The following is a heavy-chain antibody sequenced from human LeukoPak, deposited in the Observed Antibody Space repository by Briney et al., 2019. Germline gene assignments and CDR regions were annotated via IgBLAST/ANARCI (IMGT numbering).Heavy chain of an antibody. CDR2: IYYSGST. CDR1: GGSISSGGYS. Sequence: PSETLSLTCAVSGGSISSGGYSWSWIRQPPGKGLEWIGYIYYSGSTYYNPSLKSRVTISVDTSKNQFSLKLSSVTAADTAVYYCARVPIRGRLDYGDYLWELYFDPWGQGTLVTVSS. CDR3: ARVPIRGRLDYGDYLWELYFDP. J-gene: IGHJ5*02. V-gene: IGHV4-30-4*07. D-gene: IGHD4-17*01.